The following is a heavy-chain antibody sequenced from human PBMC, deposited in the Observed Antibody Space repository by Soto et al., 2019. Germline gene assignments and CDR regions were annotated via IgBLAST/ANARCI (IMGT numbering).Heavy chain of an antibody. CDR2: IYPGDSDT. CDR1: GYSFTSYW. J-gene: IGHJ4*02. Sequence: GESLKISCKGSGYSFTSYWIGWVRQMPGKGLELMGIIYPGDSDTRYSPSFQGQVTISADKPISTTYLQWSSLKASDTAMYYCARNGKTMKRLIDYWGQGTLVTVSS. D-gene: IGHD2-8*01. V-gene: IGHV5-51*01. CDR3: ARNGKTMKRLIDY.